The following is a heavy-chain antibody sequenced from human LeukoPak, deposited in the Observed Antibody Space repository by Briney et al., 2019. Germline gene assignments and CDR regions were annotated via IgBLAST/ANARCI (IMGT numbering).Heavy chain of an antibody. CDR3: ARAGIVVVPAAKGDYFDY. CDR1: GFTFSDYY. J-gene: IGHJ4*02. D-gene: IGHD2-2*01. Sequence: LRLSCAASGFTFSDYYMSWIRQAPGKGLEWIGYIYYSGSTYYNPSLKSRVTISVDTSKNQFSLKLGSVTAADTAVYYCARAGIVVVPAAKGDYFDYWGQGTLVTVSS. CDR2: IYYSGST. V-gene: IGHV4-31*02.